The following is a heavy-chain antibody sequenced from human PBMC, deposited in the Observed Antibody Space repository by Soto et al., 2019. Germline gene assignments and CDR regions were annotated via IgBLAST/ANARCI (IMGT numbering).Heavy chain of an antibody. D-gene: IGHD3-22*01. CDR1: AGSISSGGYY. Sequence: PSETLSLTCTVSAGSISSGGYYWSWIRLHTGKGLERIGYVYDSGSTYYNPSLKSRVTISVDTSKNQFSLKLSSVTAADTAVYYCARDIAAYDSSGYVDAFDIWGQGTMVTVSS. V-gene: IGHV4-31*03. CDR3: ARDIAAYDSSGYVDAFDI. J-gene: IGHJ3*02. CDR2: VYDSGST.